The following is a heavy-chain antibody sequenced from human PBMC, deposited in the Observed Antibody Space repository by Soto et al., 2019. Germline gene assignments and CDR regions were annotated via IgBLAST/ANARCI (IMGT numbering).Heavy chain of an antibody. CDR3: TTGLSCTNGVCYTRTVNYYYYYGMDV. J-gene: IGHJ6*02. V-gene: IGHV3-15*07. Sequence: GGSLRLSCAPSGFTFSNDWMNWVRQAPRKRLAWVAGIKSKTYVGTTDYAAPVKGRFTISRDDSKNTLYLQMNSLKTEDTAVYYCTTGLSCTNGVCYTRTVNYYYYYGMDVWGQGTTVTVSS. D-gene: IGHD2-8*01. CDR2: IKSKTYVGTT. CDR1: GFTFSNDW.